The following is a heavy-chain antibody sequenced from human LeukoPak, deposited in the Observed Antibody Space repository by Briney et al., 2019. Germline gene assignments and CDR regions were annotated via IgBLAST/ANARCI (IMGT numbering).Heavy chain of an antibody. D-gene: IGHD3-22*01. CDR2: IYYSGTT. Sequence: TLSXTCTVXGGSIXSYYWSWIRQPPGKGLEWIGYIYYSGTTNYNPSLKSRVTISVDTSKNQFSLKLSSVTAADTAVYYCARLGYYDSSGYPDDYWGQGTLVTVSS. J-gene: IGHJ4*02. CDR1: GGSIXSYY. CDR3: ARLGYYDSSGYPDDY. V-gene: IGHV4-59*01.